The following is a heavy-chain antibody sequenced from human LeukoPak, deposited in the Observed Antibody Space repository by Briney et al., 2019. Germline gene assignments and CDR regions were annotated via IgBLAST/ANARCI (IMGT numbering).Heavy chain of an antibody. Sequence: PGGSLRLSCAASGFTFSSYAMSWVRQAPGKGLVWVSRINPDGTTMNYADSVKGRFTISRDNAKNTVFLQMNSLRAEDTAIYYCTRAGQYRHDYWGQGTLVTVSS. V-gene: IGHV3-74*01. CDR1: GFTFSSYA. J-gene: IGHJ4*02. D-gene: IGHD1-1*01. CDR3: TRAGQYRHDY. CDR2: INPDGTTM.